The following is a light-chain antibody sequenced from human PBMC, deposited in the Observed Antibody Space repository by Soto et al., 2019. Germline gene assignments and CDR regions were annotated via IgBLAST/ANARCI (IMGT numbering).Light chain of an antibody. Sequence: QSVLTQPPSASGSPGQSITISCTGTSSDVGGYNYVSWYQQHPGKAPKLMIYEVSNRPSGVSNRFSGSKSGNTASLTISGLQAEDEADYYCSSYTSSSPYVFGTGTKVTV. CDR1: SSDVGGYNY. CDR2: EVS. J-gene: IGLJ1*01. CDR3: SSYTSSSPYV. V-gene: IGLV2-14*01.